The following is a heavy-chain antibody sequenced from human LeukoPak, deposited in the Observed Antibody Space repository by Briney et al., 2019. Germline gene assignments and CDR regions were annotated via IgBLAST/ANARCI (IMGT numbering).Heavy chain of an antibody. J-gene: IGHJ4*02. D-gene: IGHD2-2*01. V-gene: IGHV4-34*01. CDR3: ARGYSSTSPRLDY. Sequence: SETLSLTCAVYGGSFSGYYWSWIRQPPGKGLEWIGEINHSGSTNYNPSLKSRVTISVDTSKNQFSLKLSSVTAADTAVYYCARGYSSTSPRLDYWGQGTLVTVSS. CDR1: GGSFSGYY. CDR2: INHSGST.